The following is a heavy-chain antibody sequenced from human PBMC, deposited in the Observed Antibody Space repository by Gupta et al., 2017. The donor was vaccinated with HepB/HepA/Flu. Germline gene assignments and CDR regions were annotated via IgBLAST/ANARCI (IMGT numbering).Heavy chain of an antibody. Sequence: QVELVQSGAEVKKPGASVKASCKPSGYTFTSNAIHLVRQAPGQRLEWMGWSNAGSGGTKYSQKFQGSVIFTSDTSANTAYMELSSLRSEDTAVYYCARSLEKKYGYALVIWSQGTPVTVSS. V-gene: IGHV1-3*01. CDR1: GYTFTSNA. D-gene: IGHD5-18*01. J-gene: IGHJ3*02. CDR3: ARSLEKKYGYALVI. CDR2: SNAGSGGT.